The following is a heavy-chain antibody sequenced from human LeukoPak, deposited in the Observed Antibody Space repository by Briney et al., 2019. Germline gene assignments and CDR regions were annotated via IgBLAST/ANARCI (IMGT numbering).Heavy chain of an antibody. CDR3: ARDGYDRYYDFWSGTYYMDV. CDR2: ISSSSSTI. J-gene: IGHJ6*03. CDR1: GFTFSSYS. Sequence: GGSLRLSCAASGFTFSSYSMNWVRQAPGKGLEWVSYISSSSSTIYYADSVKGRFTISRDNAKNSLYLQMNSLRAEDTAVYYCARDGYDRYYDFWSGTYYMDVWGKGTTVTVSS. D-gene: IGHD3-3*01. V-gene: IGHV3-48*01.